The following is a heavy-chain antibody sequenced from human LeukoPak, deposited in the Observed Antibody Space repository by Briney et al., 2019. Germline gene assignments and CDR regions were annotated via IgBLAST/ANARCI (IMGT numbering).Heavy chain of an antibody. CDR1: GYTLNRYG. Sequence: SVKVSCKASGYTLNRYGISWVRQAPGQGLEWMGGIIPIFGTANYAQKFQGRVTITADKSTSTAYMELSSLRSEDTAVYYCARSQGTVVTAIDYYYYYMDVWGKGTTVTVSS. D-gene: IGHD2-21*02. J-gene: IGHJ6*03. CDR3: ARSQGTVVTAIDYYYYYMDV. CDR2: IIPIFGTA. V-gene: IGHV1-69*06.